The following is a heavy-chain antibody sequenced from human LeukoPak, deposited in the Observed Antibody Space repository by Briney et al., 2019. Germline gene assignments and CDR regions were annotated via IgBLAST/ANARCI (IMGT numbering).Heavy chain of an antibody. CDR3: ARDAGSGWYRPYHYYYMDV. J-gene: IGHJ6*03. CDR2: ISSSGSVI. V-gene: IGHV3-11*01. CDR1: GFTFSDNS. D-gene: IGHD6-13*01. Sequence: GGSLRLSCVASGFTFSDNSMTWIRQAPGKGLEWVSYISSSGSVIKYADSVKGRFTISRDNTQSSLYLEMNSLSVEDTAVYYCARDAGSGWYRPYHYYYMDVWGKGTTVTISS.